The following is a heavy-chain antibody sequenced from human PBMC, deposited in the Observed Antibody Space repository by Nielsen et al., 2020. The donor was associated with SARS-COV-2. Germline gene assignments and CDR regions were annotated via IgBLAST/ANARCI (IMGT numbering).Heavy chain of an antibody. J-gene: IGHJ6*02. CDR3: ARDGDYSSSPGYYYGMDV. Sequence: ASVKVSCKASGYTFTSYDINWVRQATGQGLEWMGWMNPNSGNTGYAQKFQGRVTMTRNTSISTAYMELSSLRSEDTAVYYCARDGDYSSSPGYYYGMDVWGQGTTVTVSS. V-gene: IGHV1-8*01. CDR1: GYTFTSYD. D-gene: IGHD6-6*01. CDR2: MNPNSGNT.